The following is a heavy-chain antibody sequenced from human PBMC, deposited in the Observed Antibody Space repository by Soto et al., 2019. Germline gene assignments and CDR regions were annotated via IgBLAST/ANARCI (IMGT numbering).Heavy chain of an antibody. CDR3: AHRPSYCSGGSCYSGVDY. Sequence: QITLKESGPTLVKPTQTLTLTSTFSGFSLSTSGVGVGWIRQPPGKALEWLALIYWDDDKRYSPSLKSRLTITKDTSKNQVVLTMTNMDPVDTATYYCAHRPSYCSGGSCYSGVDYWGQGTLVTVSS. D-gene: IGHD2-15*01. V-gene: IGHV2-5*02. CDR2: IYWDDDK. CDR1: GFSLSTSGVG. J-gene: IGHJ4*02.